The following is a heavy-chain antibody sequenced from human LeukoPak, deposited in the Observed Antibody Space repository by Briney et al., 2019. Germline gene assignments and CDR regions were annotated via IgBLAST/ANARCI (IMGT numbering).Heavy chain of an antibody. V-gene: IGHV3-7*01. D-gene: IGHD3-10*01. CDR2: IKEDGGEK. Sequence: GGSLRLSCAASGFTFSSYWMSWVRQAPGKGLEWVANIKEDGGEKYSVDSVKGRFTISRDNAMNSLYLEMNSLRAEDTAVYYCARDVGSGRYSASGPIDYWGQGTLVTVSS. CDR1: GFTFSSYW. CDR3: ARDVGSGRYSASGPIDY. J-gene: IGHJ4*02.